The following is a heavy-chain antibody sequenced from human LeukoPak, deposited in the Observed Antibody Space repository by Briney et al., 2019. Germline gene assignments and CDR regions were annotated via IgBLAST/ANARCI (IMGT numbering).Heavy chain of an antibody. V-gene: IGHV4-59*01. CDR3: ARASHGSNSEFDY. CDR2: IYYRGST. CDR1: GGSISGYY. J-gene: IGHJ4*02. Sequence: KPSETLSLTCTVSGGSISGYYWTWIRQPPGKGLEWIGFIYYRGSTNYNPSLKSRVTISLDTSRNQFSLKLSSVTAADTAVYYCARASHGSNSEFDYWGRGTLVTVSS. D-gene: IGHD4-23*01.